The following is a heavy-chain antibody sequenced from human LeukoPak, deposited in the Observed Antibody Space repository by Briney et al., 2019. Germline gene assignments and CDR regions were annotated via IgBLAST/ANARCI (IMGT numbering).Heavy chain of an antibody. Sequence: TSETLSLTCTVSGGSISSYYWSWIRQPAGKGLEWLGRIYTSGSTNYNPSLKSRVTMSVDTSKNQFSLRLSSVNAADTAVFFCAREGTSGGLNWLDPWGQGTLVTVSS. J-gene: IGHJ5*02. CDR3: AREGTSGGLNWLDP. CDR1: GGSISSYY. D-gene: IGHD3-10*01. CDR2: IYTSGST. V-gene: IGHV4-4*07.